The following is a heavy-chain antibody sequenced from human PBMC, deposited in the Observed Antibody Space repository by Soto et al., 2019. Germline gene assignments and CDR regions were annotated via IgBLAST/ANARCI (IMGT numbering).Heavy chain of an antibody. CDR3: ARPKTLSGYYDY. Sequence: ASETLSLTCAVYGGSFSGYYWSWIRQPPGKGLEWIGEINHSGSTNYNPSLKSRVTISVDTSKNQFSLKLSSVTAADTAVYYCARPKTLSGYYDYWGQGTLVTVSS. CDR2: INHSGST. V-gene: IGHV4-34*01. CDR1: GGSFSGYY. J-gene: IGHJ4*02. D-gene: IGHD1-26*01.